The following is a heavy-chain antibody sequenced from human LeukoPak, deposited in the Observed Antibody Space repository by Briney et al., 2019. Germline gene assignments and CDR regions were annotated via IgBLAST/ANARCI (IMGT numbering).Heavy chain of an antibody. D-gene: IGHD3-10*01. CDR1: GGSFSGYY. CDR2: INHSGST. Sequence: NSSETLSLTCAVYGGSFSGYYWSWIRQPPGKGLEWIGEINHSGSTNYNPSLKSRVTISVDTSKNQFSLKLSSVTAADTAVYYCARGPSYYYGSGSYYNVGPYYFDYWGQGTLVTVSS. CDR3: ARGPSYYYGSGSYYNVGPYYFDY. V-gene: IGHV4-34*01. J-gene: IGHJ4*02.